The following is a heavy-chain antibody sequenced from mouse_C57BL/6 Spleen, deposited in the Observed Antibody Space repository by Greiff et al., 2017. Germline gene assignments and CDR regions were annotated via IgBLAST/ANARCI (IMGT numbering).Heavy chain of an antibody. J-gene: IGHJ2*01. CDR1: GYTFTSYW. Sequence: QVQLQQPGAELVKPGASVKMSCKASGYTFTSYWITWVKQRTGQGLEWIGDIYPGSGSTNSNEKFKSKATLTVDTSSSTAYMQLSSLTSEDSAVYYCARWLLDFDYGGQGTTLTVSS. CDR2: IYPGSGST. V-gene: IGHV1-55*01. D-gene: IGHD2-3*01. CDR3: ARWLLDFDY.